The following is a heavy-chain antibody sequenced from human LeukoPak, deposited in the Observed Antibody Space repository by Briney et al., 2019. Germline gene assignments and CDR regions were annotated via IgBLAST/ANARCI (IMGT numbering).Heavy chain of an antibody. CDR2: LGSSGTTI. Sequence: PGGSLRLSCGASGFTFSSYEMNWVRQAPGKGLEWVSYLGSSGTTIYYADSVKGRFTISRDNSKNTLYLQMNSLRAEDTAVYYCAKSQQLTFDYWGQGTLVTVSS. CDR1: GFTFSSYE. CDR3: AKSQQLTFDY. J-gene: IGHJ4*02. V-gene: IGHV3-48*03. D-gene: IGHD6-13*01.